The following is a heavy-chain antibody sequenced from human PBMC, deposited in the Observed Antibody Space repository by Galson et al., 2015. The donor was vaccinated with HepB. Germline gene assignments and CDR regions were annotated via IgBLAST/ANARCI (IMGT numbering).Heavy chain of an antibody. D-gene: IGHD2-21*02. CDR3: ARPSRVVTAIAELDY. V-gene: IGHV1-46*01. CDR1: GYTFTSYY. J-gene: IGHJ4*02. CDR2: INPSGGST. Sequence: SVKVSCKASGYTFTSYYMHWVRQAPGQGLEWMGIINPSGGSTSYAQKFQGRVTMTRDTSTSTVYMELSSLRSEDTAVYYCARPSRVVTAIAELDYWGQGTLVTVSS.